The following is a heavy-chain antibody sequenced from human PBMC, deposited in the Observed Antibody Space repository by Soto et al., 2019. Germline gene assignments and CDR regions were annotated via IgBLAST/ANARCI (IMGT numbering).Heavy chain of an antibody. Sequence: GGSLRLSCVASGFSFSSYWMSWVRQAPGKGLEWVANIKEDGGEKYYVDSVKGRFTISRDNAKNSLYLQMNSLRVEDTAVYYRARDRASYLFDYWGQGTLVTVSS. CDR3: ARDRASYLFDY. V-gene: IGHV3-7*03. CDR1: GFSFSSYW. J-gene: IGHJ4*02. CDR2: IKEDGGEK. D-gene: IGHD3-10*01.